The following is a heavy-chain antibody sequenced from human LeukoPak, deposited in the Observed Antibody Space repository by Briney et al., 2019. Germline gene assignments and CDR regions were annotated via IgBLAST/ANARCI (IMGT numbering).Heavy chain of an antibody. CDR2: ISYSGST. CDR3: GGYGSGTYYSFF. D-gene: IGHD3-10*01. V-gene: IGHV4-59*12. J-gene: IGHJ4*02. CDR1: GGSISSYY. Sequence: SETLSLTCTVSGGSISSYYWSWLRQPPGKGLQLIGYISYSGSTNYNPSLKSRVTMSVDTSKNQFSLKLTSVTAADTAVYFCGGYGSGTYYSFFWGQGTLVTVSS.